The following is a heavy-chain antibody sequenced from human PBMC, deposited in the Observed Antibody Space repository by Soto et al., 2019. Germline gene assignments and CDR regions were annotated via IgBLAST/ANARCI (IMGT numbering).Heavy chain of an antibody. J-gene: IGHJ5*02. D-gene: IGHD3-10*01. CDR2: INHSGST. CDR3: ARGGTLWFGEEPGWFDP. V-gene: IGHV4-34*01. Sequence: QVQLQLWGAGLLKPSETLSLTCAVYGGSFSGYYWSWIRQPPGKGLEWIGEINHSGSTNYNPSLKSRVTISVDTSKNQFSLKLSSVTAADTAVYYCARGGTLWFGEEPGWFDPWGQGTLVTVSS. CDR1: GGSFSGYY.